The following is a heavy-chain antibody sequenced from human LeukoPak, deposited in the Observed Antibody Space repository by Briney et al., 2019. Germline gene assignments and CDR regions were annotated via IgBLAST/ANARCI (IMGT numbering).Heavy chain of an antibody. CDR2: ISYDGSNK. CDR3: AKCRSSGWYVREYFQH. CDR1: GFTFSSYA. Sequence: GGSLRLSCAASGFTFSSYAMHWVRQAPGKGLEWVAVISYDGSNKYYADFVTGRFTISRDNSKNTLYLQMNSLRAEDTAVYYCAKCRSSGWYVREYFQHWGQGTLVTVSS. D-gene: IGHD6-19*01. J-gene: IGHJ1*01. V-gene: IGHV3-30*04.